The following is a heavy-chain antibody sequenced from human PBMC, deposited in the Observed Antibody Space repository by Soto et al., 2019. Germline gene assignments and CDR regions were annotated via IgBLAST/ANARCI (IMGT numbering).Heavy chain of an antibody. CDR2: INGIGSST. CDR3: AKDYEVVIAALFDY. D-gene: IGHD2-15*01. CDR1: GFTFFSYA. J-gene: IGHJ4*02. Sequence: PGGSLRLSCTASGFTFFSYAMTWVRQAPGKGLEWVSSINGIGSSTYYADSAKGRFTISRDNSKNTLYLQMNSLRAEDTAVYYCAKDYEVVIAALFDYWGQGTLVTSPQ. V-gene: IGHV3-23*01.